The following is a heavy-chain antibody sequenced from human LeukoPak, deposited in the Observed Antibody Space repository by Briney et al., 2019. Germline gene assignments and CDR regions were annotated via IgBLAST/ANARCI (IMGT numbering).Heavy chain of an antibody. CDR2: ISSSGKYI. J-gene: IGHJ4*02. CDR1: GFTFSTYS. V-gene: IGHV3-21*04. D-gene: IGHD1-26*01. Sequence: PGGSLRLSCAASGFTFSTYSMNWVRQAPGKGLEWVSSISSSGKYIYYADSVRGRFTISRDNAKNSLYLQVNSLRAEDTAVYYCAREDRELFDYWGQGTLVTVSS. CDR3: AREDRELFDY.